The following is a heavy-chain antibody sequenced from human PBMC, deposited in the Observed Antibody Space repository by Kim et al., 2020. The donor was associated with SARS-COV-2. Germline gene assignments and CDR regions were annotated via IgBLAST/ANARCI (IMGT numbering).Heavy chain of an antibody. D-gene: IGHD3-16*01. CDR2: LQSKTAGGAT. V-gene: IGHV3-15*01. CDR3: GGFGY. Sequence: GGSLRLSCAASGFTVNNAWMTWVRQAPGKGLEWVGRLQSKTAGGATEYAAPVKGRFTISRDDLKNTFYLQMSSLKTEDTAVYYCGGFGYWGQGTLVTVSS. CDR1: GFTVNNAW. J-gene: IGHJ4*02.